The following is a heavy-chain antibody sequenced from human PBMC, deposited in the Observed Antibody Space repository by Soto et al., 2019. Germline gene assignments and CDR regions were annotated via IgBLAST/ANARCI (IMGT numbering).Heavy chain of an antibody. Sequence: QLQLQESGPGLVKPSETLSLTCTVSGGSISSSSYYWGWIRQPPGKGLEWVGRIYYSGSTYYNPSLKSRVTISVDTSKNQFSLKLSSVTAADTAVDYCARPPWYSSGWTLGYWGQGTLVTVSS. J-gene: IGHJ4*02. CDR1: GGSISSSSYY. CDR3: ARPPWYSSGWTLGY. CDR2: IYYSGST. D-gene: IGHD6-19*01. V-gene: IGHV4-39*01.